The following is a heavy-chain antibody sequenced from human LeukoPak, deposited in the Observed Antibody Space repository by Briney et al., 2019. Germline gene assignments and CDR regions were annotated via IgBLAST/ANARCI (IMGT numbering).Heavy chain of an antibody. CDR1: GGSISSYY. D-gene: IGHD3-9*01. CDR2: IYYSGST. Sequence: SETLSLTCTVSGGSISSYYWSWIRQPPGKGLEWIGYIYYSGSTNYNPSLKSRVAISVDTSKNQFSLKLSSVTAADTAVYYCARHLRYFDWFGAFDIWGQGTMVTVSS. V-gene: IGHV4-59*08. J-gene: IGHJ3*02. CDR3: ARHLRYFDWFGAFDI.